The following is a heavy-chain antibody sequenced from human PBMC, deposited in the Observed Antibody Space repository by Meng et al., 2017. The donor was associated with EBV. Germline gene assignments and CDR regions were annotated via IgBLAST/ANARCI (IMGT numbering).Heavy chain of an antibody. CDR3: ARVGIAVAGTGNY. V-gene: IGHV1-2*06. CDR1: GYTFTGYY. J-gene: IGHJ4*02. CDR2: INPNSGGT. Sequence: QVRLVQSGAEVKKPGASVKVPCKASGYTFTGYYMHWVRQAPGQGLEWMGRINPNSGGTNYAQKFQGRVTMTRDTSISTAYMELSRLRSDDTAVYYCARVGIAVAGTGNYWGQGTLVTVSS. D-gene: IGHD6-19*01.